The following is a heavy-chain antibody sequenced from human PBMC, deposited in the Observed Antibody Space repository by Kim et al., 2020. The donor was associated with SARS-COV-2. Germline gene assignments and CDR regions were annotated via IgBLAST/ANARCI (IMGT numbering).Heavy chain of an antibody. CDR3: ANYNPSTDQFDY. V-gene: IGHV4-38-2*02. CDR2: IYHSGST. D-gene: IGHD1-1*01. Sequence: SETLSLTCTVSGYSISSGYYWGWIRQPPGKGLEWIGSIYHSGSTYYNPSLKSRVTISVDTSKNQFSLKLSSVTAADTAVYYCANYNPSTDQFDYWGQGTLVTVSS. CDR1: GYSISSGYY. J-gene: IGHJ4*02.